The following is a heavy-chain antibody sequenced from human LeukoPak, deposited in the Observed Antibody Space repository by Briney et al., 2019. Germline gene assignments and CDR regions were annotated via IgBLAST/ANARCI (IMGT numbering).Heavy chain of an antibody. CDR2: ISWNSGSI. Sequence: GGSLRLSCAASGFTFDDYAMHWVRQAPGKGLEWVSGISWNSGSIGYADSVKGRFTISRDNAKNSLYLQMNSLRAEDTAVYYCARDTGGTAMVNWGQGTLVTVSS. CDR1: GFTFDDYA. J-gene: IGHJ4*02. V-gene: IGHV3-9*01. CDR3: ARDTGGTAMVN. D-gene: IGHD5-18*01.